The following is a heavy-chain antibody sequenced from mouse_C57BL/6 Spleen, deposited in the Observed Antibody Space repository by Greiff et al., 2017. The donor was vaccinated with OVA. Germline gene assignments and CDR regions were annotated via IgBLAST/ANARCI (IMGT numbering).Heavy chain of an antibody. Sequence: VQLQQPGAELVKPGASVKLSCKASGYTFTSYWMHWVKQRPGQGLEWIGMIHPNSGSTNYNEKFKSKATLAVDKSSSTAYMQLSSLTSEDSAVYYCLTGPDYAMDYWGQGTSVTVSS. D-gene: IGHD4-1*01. J-gene: IGHJ4*01. CDR1: GYTFTSYW. V-gene: IGHV1-64*01. CDR3: LTGPDYAMDY. CDR2: IHPNSGST.